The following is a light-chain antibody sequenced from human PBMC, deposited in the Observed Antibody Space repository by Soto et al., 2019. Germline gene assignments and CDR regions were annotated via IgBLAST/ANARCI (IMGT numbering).Light chain of an antibody. CDR1: QSVSIN. CDR2: VAS. V-gene: IGKV3-15*01. J-gene: IGKJ4*01. CDR3: QQFSSYPLT. Sequence: EIVMTQSPATLSVSPWERATLSCRASQSVSINLAWYQQKPGQAPRLLIYVASTRATGIPARFSGSGSGTDFTLTISSLEPEDFAVYYCQQFSSYPLTFGGGSKV.